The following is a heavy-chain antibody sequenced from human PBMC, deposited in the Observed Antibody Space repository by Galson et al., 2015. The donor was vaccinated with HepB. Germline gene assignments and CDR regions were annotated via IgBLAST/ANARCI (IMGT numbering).Heavy chain of an antibody. V-gene: IGHV2-5*02. CDR3: AHIVTYYSDTTAYYSYRYAFDI. CDR1: GFSLSTGGVG. D-gene: IGHD3-22*01. J-gene: IGHJ3*02. CDR2: IYWDDDK. Sequence: PALVKPTQTLTLTCTFSGFSLSTGGVGVGWIRQPPGKALEWLALIYWDDDKRYSPSLKSRLTVTKDTSKNQVVLTVTNMDPVDTATYYCAHIVTYYSDTTAYYSYRYAFDIWGQGTMVTVSS.